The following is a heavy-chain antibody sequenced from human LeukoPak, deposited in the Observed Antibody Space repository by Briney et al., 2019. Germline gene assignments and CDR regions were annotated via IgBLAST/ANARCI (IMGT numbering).Heavy chain of an antibody. Sequence: SETLSLTCTVSGGSISSYYWSWIRQPPGKGLEWIGYIYYSGSTNYNPSLKSRVTISVDTSKNQFSLKLSSVTAADTAVYYCVRSAPYNWFDPWGQGTLVTVSS. CDR2: IYYSGST. CDR1: GGSISSYY. CDR3: VRSAPYNWFDP. J-gene: IGHJ5*02. V-gene: IGHV4-59*01.